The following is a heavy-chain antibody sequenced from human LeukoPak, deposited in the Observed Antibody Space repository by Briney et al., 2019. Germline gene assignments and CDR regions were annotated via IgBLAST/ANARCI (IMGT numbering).Heavy chain of an antibody. D-gene: IGHD3-10*01. V-gene: IGHV4-31*03. CDR1: GVSIASNTHY. CDR2: ISYSDPT. CDR3: ALRRYGEALFDY. Sequence: PSETLSLTCNVAGVSIASNTHYWTWIRQHPGTGLEWIGFISYSDPTSYNPSLRSRVAFSLDTSKNQFSLQLHSVTAADTAVYYCALRRYGEALFDYWGQGSLVTVSS. J-gene: IGHJ4*02.